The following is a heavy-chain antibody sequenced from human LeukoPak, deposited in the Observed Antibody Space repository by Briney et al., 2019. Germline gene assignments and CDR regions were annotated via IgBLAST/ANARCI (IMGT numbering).Heavy chain of an antibody. CDR1: GFTFSSYA. CDR3: ARALAAGAYYFDS. J-gene: IGHJ4*01. Sequence: GSLRLSCAASGFTFSSYAMHWVRQAPGKGLEWVAVISYDGSNKYYADSVKDRFTISRDDSKNTLSLQMNSLRAEDTAVYYCARALAAGAYYFDSWGHGTLVTVSS. V-gene: IGHV3-30*14. CDR2: ISYDGSNK. D-gene: IGHD6-13*01.